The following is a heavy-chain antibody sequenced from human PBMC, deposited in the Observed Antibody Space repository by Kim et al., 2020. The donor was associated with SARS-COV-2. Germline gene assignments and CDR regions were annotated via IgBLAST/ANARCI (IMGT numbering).Heavy chain of an antibody. CDR3: AKGRIAGAARVYFDY. CDR1: GFTFSSFA. Sequence: GGSLRLSCAASGFTFSSFAMRWVRQAPGKGLEWVSVISGGGGTTYYADSVKGRFTISRDNSKNTLHLQMNSLRAEDTAIYYCAKGRIAGAARVYFDYWGQGTLVTVSS. CDR2: ISGGGGTT. D-gene: IGHD6-19*01. J-gene: IGHJ4*02. V-gene: IGHV3-23*01.